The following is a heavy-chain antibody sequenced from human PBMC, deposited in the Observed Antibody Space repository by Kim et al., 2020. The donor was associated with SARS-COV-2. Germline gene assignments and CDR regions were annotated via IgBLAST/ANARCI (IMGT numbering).Heavy chain of an antibody. J-gene: IGHJ1*01. Sequence: GGSLRLSCAASGFTFSSYAMSWVRQAPGKGLEWVSAISGSGGSTYYADSVKGRFTISRDNSKNTLYLQMNSLRAEDTAVYYCAKGGRSSGLANGYFQHWGQGTMVTVSS. V-gene: IGHV3-23*01. CDR2: ISGSGGST. D-gene: IGHD3-22*01. CDR1: GFTFSSYA. CDR3: AKGGRSSGLANGYFQH.